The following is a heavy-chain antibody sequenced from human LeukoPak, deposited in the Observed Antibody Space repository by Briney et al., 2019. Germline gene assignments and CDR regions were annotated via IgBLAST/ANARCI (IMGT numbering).Heavy chain of an antibody. V-gene: IGHV1-24*01. CDR2: FDPEDGGT. D-gene: IGHD2-15*01. CDR3: SGSLHFYYYYYMDV. Sequence: ASVKVSCKVSGYTLTELSMHWVRQAPGKGLEWMGGFDPEDGGTIYAQKFQGRVTMTEDTSTDTAYMELSSLRSEDTAVYYCSGSLHFYYYYYMDVWGKGTTVTVSS. CDR1: GYTLTELS. J-gene: IGHJ6*03.